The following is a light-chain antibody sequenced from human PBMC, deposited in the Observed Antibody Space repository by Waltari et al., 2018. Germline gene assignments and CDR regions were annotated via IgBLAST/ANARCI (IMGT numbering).Light chain of an antibody. V-gene: IGKV3-11*01. CDR1: QSVSRH. CDR2: DAS. CDR3: QQRSTWPSLT. J-gene: IGKJ4*01. Sequence: EIVLTQSPATLSLSPGESVTLSCRASQSVSRHLAWYQQRPGQAPRLLISDASNRPPGIPARFSGSGSGTDFTLTISSLEPEDFAVYYCQQRSTWPSLTFGGGTKVGIK.